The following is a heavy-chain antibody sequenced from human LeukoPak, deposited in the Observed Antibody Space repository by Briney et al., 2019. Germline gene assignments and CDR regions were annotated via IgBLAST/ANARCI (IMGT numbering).Heavy chain of an antibody. D-gene: IGHD3-22*01. V-gene: IGHV4-59*01. J-gene: IGHJ4*02. Sequence: NSAATLSLTGTGSDLSIKMYFWRWIGQSQGNGLEGIGYVFYSGSTRYSPSLRSRVTMSADKSKSKFSLKLKSVTAADTAVYYCARDVRRYYYGSSDYYGEFDYWGQGILVTVSS. CDR2: VFYSGST. CDR3: ARDVRRYYYGSSDYYGEFDY. CDR1: DLSIKMYF.